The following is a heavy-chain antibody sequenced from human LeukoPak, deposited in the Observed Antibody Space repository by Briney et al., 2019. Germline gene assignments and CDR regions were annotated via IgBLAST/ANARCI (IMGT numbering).Heavy chain of an antibody. J-gene: IGHJ3*02. CDR2: ISSSSSYI. CDR3: ARGDAFDI. Sequence: PGGSLRLSCAASGFTVSSNYMSWVHQAPGKGLEWVSSISSSSSYIYYADSVKGRFTISRDNAKNSLYLQMNSLRAEDTAVYYCARGDAFDIWGQGTMVTVSS. CDR1: GFTVSSNY. V-gene: IGHV3-21*01.